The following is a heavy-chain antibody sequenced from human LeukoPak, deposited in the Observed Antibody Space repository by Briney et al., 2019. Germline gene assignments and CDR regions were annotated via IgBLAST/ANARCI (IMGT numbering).Heavy chain of an antibody. D-gene: IGHD3-9*01. CDR3: ARSLTGGPYDAFDI. CDR2: INPNSGGT. J-gene: IGHJ3*02. V-gene: IGHV1-2*02. CDR1: GYTFTGYY. Sequence: ASVKVSCKASGYTFTGYYMHWVRQAPGQGLVWMGWINPNSGGTNYAQKFQGRVTMTRDTSISTAYMELSRLRSDDTAVYYCARSLTGGPYDAFDIWGQGTMVTVSS.